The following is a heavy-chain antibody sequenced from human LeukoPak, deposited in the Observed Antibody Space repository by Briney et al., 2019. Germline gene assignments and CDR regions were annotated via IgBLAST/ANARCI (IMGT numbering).Heavy chain of an antibody. D-gene: IGHD4-4*01. V-gene: IGHV4-31*03. CDR1: GGSISSGGYY. CDR2: IYYSGST. J-gene: IGHJ3*02. CDR3: ARDMTTVTYAFDI. Sequence: PSETLSLTCTVSGGSISSGGYYWSWIRQHPGKGPEWIGYIYYSGSTYYNPSLKSRVTISVDTSKNQFSLKLSSVTAADTAVYYCARDMTTVTYAFDIWGQGTMVTVSS.